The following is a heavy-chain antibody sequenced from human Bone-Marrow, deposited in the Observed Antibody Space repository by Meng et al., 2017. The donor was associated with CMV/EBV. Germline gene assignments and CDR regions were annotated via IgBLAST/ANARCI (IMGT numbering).Heavy chain of an antibody. V-gene: IGHV1-69*05. D-gene: IGHD2-2*01. CDR3: ARSSHPYYYYYGMDV. CDR2: IIPIFGTA. CDR1: GGTFSSFA. J-gene: IGHJ6*02. Sequence: SVKVSCKASGGTFSSFAITWVRQAPGQGLEWMGGIIPIFGTANYAQKFQGRVTITTDESTSTAYMELSSLRSEDTAVYYCARSSHPYYYYYGMDVWGQGTTVTVSS.